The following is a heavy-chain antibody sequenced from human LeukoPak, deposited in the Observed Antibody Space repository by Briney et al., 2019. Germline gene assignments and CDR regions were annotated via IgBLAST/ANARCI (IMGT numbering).Heavy chain of an antibody. V-gene: IGHV3-30*18. D-gene: IGHD3-10*01. J-gene: IGHJ6*04. Sequence: PGRSLRLSCAASGFTFSSYGMHWVRQAPGKGLEWVAVISYDGSNKYYADSVKGRFTISRDNSKNTLYLQMNSQRAEDTAEYYCAKDLAFYGSGSYYIAGYYYGMDVWGKGTTVTVSS. CDR3: AKDLAFYGSGSYYIAGYYYGMDV. CDR2: ISYDGSNK. CDR1: GFTFSSYG.